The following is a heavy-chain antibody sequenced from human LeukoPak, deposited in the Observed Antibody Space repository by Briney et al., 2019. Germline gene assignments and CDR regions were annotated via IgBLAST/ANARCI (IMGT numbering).Heavy chain of an antibody. CDR1: GYTFTSYY. Sequence: ASVTVSCKASGYTFTSYYMHWVRQAPGQGLEWMGIINPSGGSTSYAQKFQGRVTMTRDTSTSTVYMELSSLRSEDTAVYYCARDLQAGGAYGSGNGWGQGTLVTVSS. D-gene: IGHD3-10*01. V-gene: IGHV1-46*01. CDR2: INPSGGST. J-gene: IGHJ4*02. CDR3: ARDLQAGGAYGSGNG.